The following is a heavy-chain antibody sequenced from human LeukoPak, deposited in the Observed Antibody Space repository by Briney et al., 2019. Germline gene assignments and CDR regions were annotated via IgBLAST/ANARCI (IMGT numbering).Heavy chain of an antibody. CDR1: GFTFGSHA. CDR2: ISYDGSNK. V-gene: IGHV3-30-3*01. Sequence: GGSLRLSGAASGFTFGSHAMPWFRQAPGKGWEWGAVISYDGSNKYYADSVKGRFTISRDNSKNTLYLQMNSLRAEDTAVYYCARDIVDTAMVMGTIWGQGTMVTVSS. D-gene: IGHD5-18*01. CDR3: ARDIVDTAMVMGTI. J-gene: IGHJ3*02.